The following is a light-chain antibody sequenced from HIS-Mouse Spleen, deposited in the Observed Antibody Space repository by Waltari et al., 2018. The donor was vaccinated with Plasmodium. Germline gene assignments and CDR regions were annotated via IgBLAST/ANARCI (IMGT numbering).Light chain of an antibody. J-gene: IGLJ2*01. V-gene: IGLV3-1*01. CDR2: QYS. CDR1: KLGYKY. Sequence: SYELTQPPSVSVSPGQTASITCSGDKLGYKYACWYQQKPGQSPVLVIYQYSKRPAGIPERFSGSNAGNTATLTVGGTQAMDEADYYCQAWDSSTVVFGGGTKLTVL. CDR3: QAWDSSTVV.